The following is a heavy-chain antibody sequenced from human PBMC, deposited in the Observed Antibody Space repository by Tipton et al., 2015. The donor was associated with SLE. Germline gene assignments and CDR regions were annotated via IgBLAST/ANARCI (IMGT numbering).Heavy chain of an antibody. Sequence: TLSLTCTVSGGSISSYYWSWIRQPPGKGLEWIGYIYYSGSTNYNPSLKSRVTISVDTSTSTAYMELRSLRSDDTAVYYCARDRVTIFGGAGAFDIWGQGTMVTVSS. CDR1: GGSISSYY. D-gene: IGHD3-3*01. V-gene: IGHV4-59*01. J-gene: IGHJ3*02. CDR2: IYYSGST. CDR3: ARDRVTIFGGAGAFDI.